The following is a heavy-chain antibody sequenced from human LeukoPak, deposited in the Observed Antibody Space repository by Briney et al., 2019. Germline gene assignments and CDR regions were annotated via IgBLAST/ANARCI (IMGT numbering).Heavy chain of an antibody. CDR3: ARDSEEQQLVGPNVIWFDP. CDR2: ISAYNGNT. J-gene: IGHJ5*02. V-gene: IGHV1-18*01. Sequence: GASVKVSCKASGYTFTSYGISWVRQAPGQGLEWMGWISAYNGNTNYAQKLQGRVTMTTDTSTSTAYMELRSLRSDDTAVYYCARDSEEQQLVGPNVIWFDPWGQGTLVTVSS. D-gene: IGHD6-13*01. CDR1: GYTFTSYG.